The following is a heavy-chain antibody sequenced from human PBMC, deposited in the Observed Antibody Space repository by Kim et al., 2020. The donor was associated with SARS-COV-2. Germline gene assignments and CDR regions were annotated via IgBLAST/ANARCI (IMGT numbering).Heavy chain of an antibody. CDR1: GYTFTSYG. D-gene: IGHD3-3*01. J-gene: IGHJ4*02. CDR3: AWVMGSRITTFGVVISSTPAFDS. Sequence: ASVKVSCKASGYTFTSYGISWVRQAPGQGLEWMGWISAYNGNTNYAQKLQGRVTMTTDTSTSTAYMELRSLRSDDTAVYYCAWVMGSRITTFGVVISSTPAFDSWGQGTRAPVS. V-gene: IGHV1-18*01. CDR2: ISAYNGNT.